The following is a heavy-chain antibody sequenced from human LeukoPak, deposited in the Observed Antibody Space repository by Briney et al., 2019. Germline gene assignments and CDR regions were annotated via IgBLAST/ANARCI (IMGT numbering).Heavy chain of an antibody. J-gene: IGHJ4*02. CDR3: AKSADEFGDYEEVGSLDY. V-gene: IGHV3-30*18. D-gene: IGHD4-17*01. CDR1: GFTFRRFG. Sequence: GRSLRLSCAASGFTFRRFGMHWVRQAPGKGLEWVAVLSYEGSDKYYGGSVKGGFIISRDDSKNTLYLQMNSLRAEDTAIYFCAKSADEFGDYEEVGSLDYWGQGTLVTVSS. CDR2: LSYEGSDK.